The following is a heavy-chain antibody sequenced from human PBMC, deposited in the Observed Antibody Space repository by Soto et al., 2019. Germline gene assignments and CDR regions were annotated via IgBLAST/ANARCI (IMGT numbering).Heavy chain of an antibody. CDR1: GGSISSYY. V-gene: IGHV4-59*08. J-gene: IGHJ4*02. D-gene: IGHD1-1*01. CDR3: ARRYRDSFDY. Sequence: QVQLQESGPGLVKPSETLSLTCTVSGGSISSYYWSWIRQPPGKGLEWIAYIYNSGRTNYNPSLHRRVTISVDTSKNPSSLALRSVTAADTAVYYCARRYRDSFDYWGQGTLVNVAS. CDR2: IYNSGRT.